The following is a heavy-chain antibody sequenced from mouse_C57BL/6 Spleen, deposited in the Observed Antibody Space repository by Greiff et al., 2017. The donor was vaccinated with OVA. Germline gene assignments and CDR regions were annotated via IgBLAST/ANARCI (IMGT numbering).Heavy chain of an antibody. CDR1: GYTFTGYW. CDR2: ILPGSGST. J-gene: IGHJ1*03. CDR3: ARLPPYYGSSYWYFDV. V-gene: IGHV1-9*01. Sequence: VKLQESGAELMKPGASVKLSCKATGYTFTGYWIEWVKQRPGHGLEWIGEILPGSGSTNYNEKFKGKATFTADTSSNTAYMQLSSLTTEDSAIYYCARLPPYYGSSYWYFDVWGTGTTVTVSS. D-gene: IGHD1-1*01.